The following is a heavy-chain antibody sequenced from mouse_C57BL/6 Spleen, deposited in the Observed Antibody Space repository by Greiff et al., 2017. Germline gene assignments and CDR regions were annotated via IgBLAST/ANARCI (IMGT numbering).Heavy chain of an antibody. Sequence: LVESGPELVKPGASVKISCKASGYSFTSYYIHWVKQRPGQGLEWIGWIYPGSGNTNYNEKFKGKATLTADTSSSTAYMQLSSLTSEDSAVYYCASYGTTVVDWYFDVWGTGTTVTVSS. D-gene: IGHD1-1*01. CDR1: GYSFTSYY. CDR2: IYPGSGNT. V-gene: IGHV1-66*01. CDR3: ASYGTTVVDWYFDV. J-gene: IGHJ1*03.